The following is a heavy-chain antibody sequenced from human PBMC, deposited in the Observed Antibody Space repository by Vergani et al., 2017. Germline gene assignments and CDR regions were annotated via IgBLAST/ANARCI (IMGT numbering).Heavy chain of an antibody. CDR3: ATKSCGTPGCQIGYFRE. CDR1: GFTSSYYG. J-gene: IGHJ1*01. D-gene: IGHD1-1*01. CDR2: ISYDGTQK. V-gene: IGHV3-30*03. Sequence: QVHLVESGGGVVQPGRSLRLSCVVSGFTSSYYGMHWVRQAPGKGLEGVAVISYDGTQKYYADSVKGRVTISVDNSKRNLYRQMNSLRTEDTAVYYCATKSCGTPGCQIGYFREWGQGTLVTVSS.